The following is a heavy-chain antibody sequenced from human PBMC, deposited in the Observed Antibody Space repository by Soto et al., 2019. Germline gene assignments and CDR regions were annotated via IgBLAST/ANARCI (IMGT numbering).Heavy chain of an antibody. J-gene: IGHJ4*02. CDR2: IIPIFGTA. CDR3: ARTPEVNIVGAAPHHDY. CDR1: GGTFSSYA. Sequence: QVQLVQSGAEVKKPGSSVKVSCKASGGTFSSYAISWVRQAPGQGLEWMGGIIPIFGTANYAQKFQGRVTITADESTSTAYMELSSLRSEDTAVYYCARTPEVNIVGAAPHHDYWGQGPLVTVSS. D-gene: IGHD1-26*01. V-gene: IGHV1-69*01.